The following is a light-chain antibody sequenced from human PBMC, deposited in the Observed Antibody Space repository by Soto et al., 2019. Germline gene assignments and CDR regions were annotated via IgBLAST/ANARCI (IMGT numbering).Light chain of an antibody. Sequence: EIVLTQSPGTLSLSPGERATLSCRASQSVSSSYLAWYQQKPGQAPRLLIYGASSRATGIPDRFSGSGSGTDFTLTISRLEPEDFAVYYCQQYGSSHPDCTFGQGTRLEIK. CDR1: QSVSSSY. J-gene: IGKJ5*01. CDR3: QQYGSSHPDCT. V-gene: IGKV3-20*01. CDR2: GAS.